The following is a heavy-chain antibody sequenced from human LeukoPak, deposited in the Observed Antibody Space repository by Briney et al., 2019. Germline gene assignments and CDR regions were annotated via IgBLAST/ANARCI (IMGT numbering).Heavy chain of an antibody. CDR2: IIPIFGTA. CDR3: AREESSGWYPYYFDY. J-gene: IGHJ4*02. CDR1: GGTFSSYA. Sequence: ASAKVSCKASGGTFSSYAISWVRQAPGQGLEWMGGIIPIFGTANYAQKFQGRVTITADESTSTAYMELSSLRSEDTAVYYCAREESSGWYPYYFDYWGQGTLVTVSS. D-gene: IGHD6-19*01. V-gene: IGHV1-69*13.